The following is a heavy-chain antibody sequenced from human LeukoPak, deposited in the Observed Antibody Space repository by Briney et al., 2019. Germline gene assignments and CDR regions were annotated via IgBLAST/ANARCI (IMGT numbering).Heavy chain of an antibody. CDR1: GYTFTGYY. D-gene: IGHD1-26*01. CDR3: ARSSPEWELPYYFDY. V-gene: IGHV1-69*13. CDR2: IIPIFGTA. Sequence: ASVKVFCKASGYTFTGYYIHWVRQALGQGLEWMAWIIPIFGTANYAQKFQGRVTITADESTSTAYMELSSLRSEDTAVYYCARSSPEWELPYYFDYWGQGTLVTVSS. J-gene: IGHJ4*02.